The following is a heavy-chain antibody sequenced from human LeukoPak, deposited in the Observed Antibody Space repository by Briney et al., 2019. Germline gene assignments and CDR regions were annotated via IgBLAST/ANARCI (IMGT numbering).Heavy chain of an antibody. J-gene: IGHJ5*02. CDR3: VKGNWNDD. CDR1: GLPFSTYD. Sequence: GGSLRLSCAASGLPFSTYDMTWVRQTPGRGLEWVSGISGSGDRTYYTDSAKGRFTISRDVSKNTLYLQMNSLRAEDTAVYYCVKGNWNDDWGQGTLVTVSS. CDR2: ISGSGDRT. V-gene: IGHV3-23*01.